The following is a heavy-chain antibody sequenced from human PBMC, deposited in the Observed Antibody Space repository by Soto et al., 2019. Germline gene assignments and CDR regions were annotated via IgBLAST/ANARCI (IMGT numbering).Heavy chain of an antibody. CDR1: GGSISSGGYS. V-gene: IGHV4-61*08. J-gene: IGHJ4*02. CDR2: IYSTGST. CDR3: ARGLEGATIPFDN. D-gene: IGHD1-26*01. Sequence: SETLSLTCAVSGGSISSGGYSWSWIRQPPGKGLEWIGYIYSTGSTNYNPSLKSRVTISLDTSKNQLSLKLSSVTAADTAVYYCARGLEGATIPFDNWGQGTLVTVSS.